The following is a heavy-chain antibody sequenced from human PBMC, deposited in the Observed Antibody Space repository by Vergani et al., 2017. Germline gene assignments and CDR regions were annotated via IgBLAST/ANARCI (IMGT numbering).Heavy chain of an antibody. CDR1: GFTFDDYA. CDR3: AKDLYSGYDRGALDI. Sequence: EVQLVESGGGLVQPGRSLRLSCAASGFTFDDYAMHWVRQAPGKGLEWVSGISWNSGSIGYADSVKGRFTISRDNAKNSLYLQMNSLRAEDTALYYCAKDLYSGYDRGALDIWGQGTMVTVSS. CDR2: ISWNSGSI. D-gene: IGHD5-12*01. J-gene: IGHJ3*02. V-gene: IGHV3-9*01.